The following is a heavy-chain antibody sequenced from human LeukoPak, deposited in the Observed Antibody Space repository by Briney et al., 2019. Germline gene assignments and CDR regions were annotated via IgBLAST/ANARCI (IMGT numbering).Heavy chain of an antibody. V-gene: IGHV5-51*01. J-gene: IGHJ3*02. Sequence: GESLKISCKGSGYSFTRYWIGWVRQMPGKGLEWMGIIYPGDSDTRYSPSFQGQVTISADKSISTAYLQWSSLKASDTAMYYCARGYYGSGSLRGDAFDIWGQGTMVTVSS. CDR1: GYSFTRYW. D-gene: IGHD3-10*01. CDR3: ARGYYGSGSLRGDAFDI. CDR2: IYPGDSDT.